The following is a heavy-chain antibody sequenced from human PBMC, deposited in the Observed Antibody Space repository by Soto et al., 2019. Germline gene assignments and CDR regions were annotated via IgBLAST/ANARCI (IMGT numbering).Heavy chain of an antibody. CDR3: ARQVVGLAVTQD. Sequence: QVHLQQWGAGLLKPSETLSLTCGVYDGSFSDYYWSWIRQPPGKGLEWIGEFKHSGGTNYSPSLKSRVTILGDTSNNQFSLKLTSVTAAVTAMYYCARQVVGLAVTQDWGQGTLVTVSS. CDR2: FKHSGGT. V-gene: IGHV4-34*01. J-gene: IGHJ4*02. D-gene: IGHD6-19*01. CDR1: DGSFSDYY.